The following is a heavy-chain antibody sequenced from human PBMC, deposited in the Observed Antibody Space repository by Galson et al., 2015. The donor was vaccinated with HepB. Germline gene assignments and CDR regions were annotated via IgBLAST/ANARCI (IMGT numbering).Heavy chain of an antibody. J-gene: IGHJ5*02. D-gene: IGHD3-22*01. Sequence: SVKVSCKASRYTFTKYFTQRVRQAPGQGLEWMGGIIPIFGTANYAQKFQGRVTITADESTSTAYMELSSLRSEDTAVYYCARDQIGGYYYVSSTFNWFDPWGQGTLVTVSS. CDR2: IIPIFGTA. CDR1: RYTFTKYF. V-gene: IGHV1-69*13. CDR3: ARDQIGGYYYVSSTFNWFDP.